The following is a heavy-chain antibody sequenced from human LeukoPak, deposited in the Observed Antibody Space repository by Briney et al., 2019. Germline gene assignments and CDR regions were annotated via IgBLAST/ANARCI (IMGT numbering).Heavy chain of an antibody. J-gene: IGHJ6*02. D-gene: IGHD4-17*01. V-gene: IGHV4-31*03. CDR3: ATSYGDRNYFYGLDP. CDR2: ISFSGST. CDR1: GLSISSGGYY. Sequence: ASETLSLTCTVSGLSISSGGYYWSWLRQHPVKGLEWIGYISFSGSTYYSPSLKSRVTISSDTSKDHFSLSLSSVTAADTAVYYCATSYGDRNYFYGLDPWGQGTTVTVSS.